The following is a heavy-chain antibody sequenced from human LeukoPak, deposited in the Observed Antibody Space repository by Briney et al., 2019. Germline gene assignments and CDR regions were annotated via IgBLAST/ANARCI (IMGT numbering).Heavy chain of an antibody. CDR3: ARRGKPTPQSSRWFYFDY. CDR2: IYPGDSDT. J-gene: IGHJ4*02. CDR1: GYSFTNYW. Sequence: GESLKISCKGSGYSFTNYWIGWVRQMPGRGLEWMGIIYPGDSDTRYSPSFQGQVTISADKSISTAYLQWSSLKASDTAMYYCARRGKPTPQSSRWFYFDYWGQGILVTVSS. D-gene: IGHD6-13*01. V-gene: IGHV5-51*01.